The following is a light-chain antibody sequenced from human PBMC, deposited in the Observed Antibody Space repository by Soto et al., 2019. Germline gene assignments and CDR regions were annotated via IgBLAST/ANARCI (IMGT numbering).Light chain of an antibody. Sequence: EVVLTQSPGTLSLSPGERATLSCRASQTVINKYLAWYQQKPGQAPRLLIFGSSDRATGIPDRFSGSGSGTDFTLTISRLEPEDFAVYYCQQHGSSPPYTFGQGTKLEI. CDR2: GSS. CDR3: QQHGSSPPYT. V-gene: IGKV3-20*01. J-gene: IGKJ2*01. CDR1: QTVINKY.